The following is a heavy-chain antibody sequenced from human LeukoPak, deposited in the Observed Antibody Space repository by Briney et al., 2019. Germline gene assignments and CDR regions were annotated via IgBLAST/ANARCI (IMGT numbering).Heavy chain of an antibody. J-gene: IGHJ4*02. D-gene: IGHD3-16*01. CDR1: GFTFSSYS. V-gene: IGHV3-48*04. CDR2: ISSSGNTI. CDR3: ARDEWGIAFGAFNY. Sequence: PGGSLRLSCAASGFTFSSYSMNWVRQAPGKGLEWVSYISSSGNTIYYADSVKGRFSISRDTAKNSLYLQMNSLTAEDTATYYCARDEWGIAFGAFNYWGQGTLVTVSS.